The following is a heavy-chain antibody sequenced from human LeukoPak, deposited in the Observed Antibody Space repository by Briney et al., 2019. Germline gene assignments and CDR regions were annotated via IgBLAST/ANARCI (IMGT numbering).Heavy chain of an antibody. CDR1: GGTFSSYA. CDR3: ASGAPNVAVPAAKTIRYYYYGMDV. CDR2: IIPIFGTA. V-gene: IGHV1-69*13. Sequence: SVKVSCKASGGTFSSYAISWVRQAPGQGLEWMGGIIPIFGTANYAQKFQGRVTITADESTSTAYMELSSLRSEDTAVYYCASGAPNVAVPAAKTIRYYYYGMDVWGQGTTVTVSS. J-gene: IGHJ6*02. D-gene: IGHD2-2*01.